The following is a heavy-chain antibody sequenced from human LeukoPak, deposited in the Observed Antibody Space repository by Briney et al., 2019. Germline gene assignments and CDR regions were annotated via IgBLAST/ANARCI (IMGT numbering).Heavy chain of an antibody. J-gene: IGHJ5*02. CDR1: GGSISSYC. D-gene: IGHD6-13*01. CDR2: IYYSGST. Sequence: SGTLSLTCTVSGGSISSYCWSWIRQPPGKGLEWIGYIYYSGSTNYNPSLKSRVTISVDTSKNQFSLKLSSMTAADTAVYYCAREGIAAAFDPWGQGTLVTVSS. CDR3: AREGIAAAFDP. V-gene: IGHV4-59*01.